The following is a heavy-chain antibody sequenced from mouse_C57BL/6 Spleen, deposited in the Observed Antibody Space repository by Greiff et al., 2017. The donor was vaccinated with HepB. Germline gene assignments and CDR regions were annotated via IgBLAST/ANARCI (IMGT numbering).Heavy chain of an antibody. Sequence: QVQLKESGPELVKPGASVKISCKASGYAFSSSWMNWVKQRPGKGLEWIGRIYPGDGDTNYNGKFKGKATLTADKSSSTAYMQLSSLTSEDSAVYFCARSGGTTVADYWGQGTTLTVSS. D-gene: IGHD1-1*01. V-gene: IGHV1-82*01. CDR2: IYPGDGDT. CDR1: GYAFSSSW. CDR3: ARSGGTTVADY. J-gene: IGHJ2*01.